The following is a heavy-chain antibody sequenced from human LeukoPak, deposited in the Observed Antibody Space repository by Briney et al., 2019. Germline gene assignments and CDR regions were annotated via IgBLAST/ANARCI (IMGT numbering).Heavy chain of an antibody. CDR2: INPNSGDT. D-gene: IGHD3-22*01. Sequence: ASVKVSCKASGYIFTGYYMHWVRQAPGQGLEWMGWINPNSGDTNYAQKFQGRVTITADESTSTAYMELSSLRSEDTAVYYCARVLAGYDTSGYYWDAFDIWGQGTMVSVSS. CDR1: GYIFTGYY. V-gene: IGHV1-2*02. CDR3: ARVLAGYDTSGYYWDAFDI. J-gene: IGHJ3*02.